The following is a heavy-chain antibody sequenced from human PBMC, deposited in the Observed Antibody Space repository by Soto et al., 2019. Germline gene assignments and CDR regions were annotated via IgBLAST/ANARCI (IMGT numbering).Heavy chain of an antibody. CDR1: GFTFRNYW. D-gene: IGHD3-16*01. J-gene: IGHJ6*02. V-gene: IGHV3-74*01. CDR2: VNSDGDTT. Sequence: EVQLVESGGGLVQPGGSLRLSCAASGFTFRNYWMHWVRQAPGKGLVWVSRVNSDGDTTYYADSVKGRFTISRDKAKKTLDLQMNSLGAEDTAVYYCASNYAYAEGYYFYGIDVWGQGTTVTVSS. CDR3: ASNYAYAEGYYFYGIDV.